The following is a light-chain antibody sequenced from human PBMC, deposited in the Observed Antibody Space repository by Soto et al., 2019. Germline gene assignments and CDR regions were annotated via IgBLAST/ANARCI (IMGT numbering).Light chain of an antibody. CDR3: SSYTSSSTLKV. CDR1: SSDVGAYNY. J-gene: IGLJ2*01. CDR2: DVT. Sequence: QSVLTQPASVSGSPGQSITISCTGTSSDVGAYNYVSWYQQHPGKAPKLMIYDVTNRPSGVSNRFSGSKSANTASLTISGLQAEDEADYYCSSYTSSSTLKVFGGGTKVTVL. V-gene: IGLV2-14*01.